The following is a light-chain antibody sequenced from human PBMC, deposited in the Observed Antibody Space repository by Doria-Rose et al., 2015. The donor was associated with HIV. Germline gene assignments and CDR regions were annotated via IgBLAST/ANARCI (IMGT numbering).Light chain of an antibody. CDR1: QSVSTD. Sequence: TQSPETLSVSPGESATLSCRASQSVSTDLAWYQHKPGQAPRLLIWGASTRATGIPARFSGSGSGTGFTLTISGLQSEDFAIYFCHQYNNWPTFGQGTRLDI. V-gene: IGKV3-15*01. J-gene: IGKJ5*01. CDR2: GAS. CDR3: HQYNNWPT.